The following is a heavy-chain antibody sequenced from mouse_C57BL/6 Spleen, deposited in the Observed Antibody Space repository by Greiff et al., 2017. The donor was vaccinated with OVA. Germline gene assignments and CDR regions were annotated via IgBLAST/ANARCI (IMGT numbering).Heavy chain of an antibody. V-gene: IGHV1-9*01. CDR1: GYTFTGYW. CDR3: ARRDNYDYEGSFVD. CDR2: ILPGSGST. Sequence: QVQLQQSGAELMKPGASVKLSCKATGYTFTGYWIEWVKQRPGHGLEWIGEILPGSGSTNYNEKCKGKATFTADTSSNTAYMQLSSLTTEDSAIYYCARRDNYDYEGSFVDWGKGTLVTVSA. D-gene: IGHD2-4*01. J-gene: IGHJ3*01.